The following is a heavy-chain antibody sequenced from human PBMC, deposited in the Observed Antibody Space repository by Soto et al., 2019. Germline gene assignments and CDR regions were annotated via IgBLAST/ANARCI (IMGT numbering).Heavy chain of an antibody. CDR3: ARTYDFWSGYWAYYFDY. CDR1: GGSISSYY. CDR2: IYYSGST. D-gene: IGHD3-3*01. J-gene: IGHJ4*02. V-gene: IGHV4-59*01. Sequence: SETLSLTCTVSGGSISSYYWSWIRQPPGKGLEWIGYIYYSGSTNYNPSLKSRVTISVDTSENQFSLKLSSVTAADTAVYYCARTYDFWSGYWAYYFDYWGQGTLVTVSS.